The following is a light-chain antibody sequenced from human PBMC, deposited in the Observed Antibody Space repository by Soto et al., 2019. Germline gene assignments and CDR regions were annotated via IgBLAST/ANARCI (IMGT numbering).Light chain of an antibody. V-gene: IGKV3-11*01. CDR3: HQRQYWPPIT. Sequence: VVLTQSPAILSLSPGERATLSSRTSLSVSVYLDWYQQKPGQAPRLLISDASNRATGIPARFSGSGSGTDFTLTISSLEPEDFAVYYCHQRQYWPPITFGQGTRLEIK. CDR2: DAS. J-gene: IGKJ5*01. CDR1: LSVSVY.